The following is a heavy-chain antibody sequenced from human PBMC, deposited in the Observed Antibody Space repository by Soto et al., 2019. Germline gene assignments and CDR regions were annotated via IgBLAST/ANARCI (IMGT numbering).Heavy chain of an antibody. CDR1: GFSFSNYA. CDR2: ISGSGDNK. D-gene: IGHD4-17*01. J-gene: IGHJ4*02. CDR3: AKDSGTTVTPLDY. Sequence: GGSLRLSCAASGFSFSNYAMNWVRQAPGRGLECVSVISGSGDNKYYADSVKGRFTISRDNSKNTLYLQMNSLRAEDTAVYYCAKDSGTTVTPLDYWGQGTLVTVSS. V-gene: IGHV3-23*01.